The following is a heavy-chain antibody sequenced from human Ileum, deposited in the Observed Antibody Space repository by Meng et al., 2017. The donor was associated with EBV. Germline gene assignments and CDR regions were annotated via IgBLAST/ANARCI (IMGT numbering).Heavy chain of an antibody. V-gene: IGHV1-2*02. CDR3: ARGANYASYRVDY. CDR2: INPNNGDT. J-gene: IGHJ4*02. CDR1: GYTFTSYY. Sequence: QVQLLQSGAEVKTPGASVKVSCKASGYTFTSYYIHWVRQAPGQGLEWMGWINPNNGDTNYAQKFQGGVTMTRDTSINTAYMEVTSADTAVYYCARGANYASYRVDYWGQGTLVTVSS. D-gene: IGHD1-7*01.